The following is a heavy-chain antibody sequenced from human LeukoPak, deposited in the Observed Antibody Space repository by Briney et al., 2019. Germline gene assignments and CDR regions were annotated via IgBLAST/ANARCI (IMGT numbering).Heavy chain of an antibody. CDR1: GFTFSDSW. J-gene: IGHJ4*02. CDR3: ARSTYQLLPTNFDY. CDR2: TDGEGSRE. D-gene: IGHD2-2*01. Sequence: GGSLRLSCVASGFTFSDSWMSWVRHVSGKGLEWVAQTDGEGSREKYVDSVKGRFTISRDNAKNSLYLQMNSLRAEDTAVYYYARSTYQLLPTNFDYWGQGTPVTVSS. V-gene: IGHV3-7*03.